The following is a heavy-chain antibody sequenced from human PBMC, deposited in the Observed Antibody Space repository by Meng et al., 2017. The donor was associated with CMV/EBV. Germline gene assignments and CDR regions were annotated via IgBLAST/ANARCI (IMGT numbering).Heavy chain of an antibody. CDR2: IIPIFGTA. CDR3: AKTSGANLVGAFDI. J-gene: IGHJ3*02. Sequence: SVKVSCKASGGTFSSYAISWVRQAPGQGLEWMGGIIPIFGTANYAQKFQGRVTITTDESTSTAYMELSSLRSEDTAVYYCAKTSGANLVGAFDIWGQGTMVTVSS. CDR1: GGTFSSYA. D-gene: IGHD4/OR15-4a*01. V-gene: IGHV1-69*05.